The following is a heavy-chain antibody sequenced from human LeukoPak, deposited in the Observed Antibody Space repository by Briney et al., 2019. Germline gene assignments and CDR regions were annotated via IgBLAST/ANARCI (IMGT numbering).Heavy chain of an antibody. CDR2: IYHSGTT. CDR3: ARDRELSYYDTSGYWYFDL. J-gene: IGHJ2*01. CDR1: GYSISSHYY. D-gene: IGHD3-22*01. Sequence: SXXLSLTCSVSGYSISSHYYWGWIRPPPGKGLEWIGSIYHSGTTYYNPSLKSRVTISVDTSKNQFSLKLSSVTAADTAVYYCARDRELSYYDTSGYWYFDLWGRGTLVTVSS. V-gene: IGHV4-38-2*02.